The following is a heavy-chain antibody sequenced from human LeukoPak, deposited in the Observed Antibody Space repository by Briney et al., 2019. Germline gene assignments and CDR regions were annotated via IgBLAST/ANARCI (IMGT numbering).Heavy chain of an antibody. D-gene: IGHD3-10*01. V-gene: IGHV4-59*01. CDR2: IYSSGST. CDR3: ARGLYYYGSGSSPLDY. CDR1: GGSISGYY. Sequence: PSETLSLTCSVSGGSISGYYWSWIRQPPGQTLEWIGYIYSSGSTNYNPSLKSRVTISVDTSKNQFSLKLSSVTAADTAVYYCARGLYYYGSGSSPLDYWGQGTLVTVSS. J-gene: IGHJ4*02.